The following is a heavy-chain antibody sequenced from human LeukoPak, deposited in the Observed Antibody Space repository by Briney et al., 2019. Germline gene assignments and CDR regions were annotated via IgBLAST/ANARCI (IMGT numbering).Heavy chain of an antibody. Sequence: GESLKISCKGSRYSFTSYWIDWVRQMPGKGLEWMGIIYPGDSDTRYSPSFQGQVTISADKSISTAYLQWSSLKASDTAMYYCARHVGSTELDLEYYFDYWGQGTLVTVSS. V-gene: IGHV5-51*01. CDR3: ARHVGSTELDLEYYFDY. CDR1: RYSFTSYW. D-gene: IGHD1-1*01. J-gene: IGHJ4*02. CDR2: IYPGDSDT.